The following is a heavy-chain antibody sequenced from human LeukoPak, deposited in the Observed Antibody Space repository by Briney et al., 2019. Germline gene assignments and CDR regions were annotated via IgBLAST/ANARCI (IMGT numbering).Heavy chain of an antibody. CDR2: ISSNGGST. D-gene: IGHD1-26*01. Sequence: GGSLRLSCAASGFTFSSYAMHWVRQAPGKGLEYVSAISSNGGSTYYANSVKGRFTISRDNSKNTLYLQMGSLRAEDMAVYYCARVVGATKLDPWGQGTLVTVSS. CDR3: ARVVGATKLDP. V-gene: IGHV3-64*01. J-gene: IGHJ5*02. CDR1: GFTFSSYA.